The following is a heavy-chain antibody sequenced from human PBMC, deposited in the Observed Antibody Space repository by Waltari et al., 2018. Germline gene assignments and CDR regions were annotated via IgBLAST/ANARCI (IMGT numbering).Heavy chain of an antibody. Sequence: QVQLVQSGAEVKKPGSSVQVYGQASGGIFGSYAISWVRQAPGEGLEWMGGIIPIFGTAPNYAQKFQGRLTVTADESTATVYMDLSSLRSDDTAVYYCARRQLGGAFDPWGQGTLVSVSS. V-gene: IGHV1-69*12. J-gene: IGHJ5*02. CDR3: ARRQLGGAFDP. CDR2: IIPIFGTAP. CDR1: GGIFGSYA. D-gene: IGHD3-16*01.